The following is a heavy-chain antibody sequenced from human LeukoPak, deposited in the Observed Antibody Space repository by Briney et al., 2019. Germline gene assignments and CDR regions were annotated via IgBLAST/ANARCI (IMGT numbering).Heavy chain of an antibody. D-gene: IGHD6-13*01. CDR3: AREWYSSSAETDAFDI. CDR2: INTNTGNP. Sequence: GASVKVSCKASGYTFASYAMNWVRQAPGQGLEWMGWINTNTGNPTYAQGFTGRFVFSLDTSVSTAYLQISSLKAEDTAVYYCAREWYSSSAETDAFDIWGQGTMVTVSS. V-gene: IGHV7-4-1*02. CDR1: GYTFASYA. J-gene: IGHJ3*02.